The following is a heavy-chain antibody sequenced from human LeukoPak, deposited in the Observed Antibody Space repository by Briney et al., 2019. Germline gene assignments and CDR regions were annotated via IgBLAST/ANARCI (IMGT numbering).Heavy chain of an antibody. Sequence: SETLSLTCAVYGGSFSGYYWSWIRQPPGKGLEWIGEINHSGSTNCNPSLKSRVTISVDTSKNQFSLKLSSVTAADTAVYYCARGVPFKLGELSSWGQGTLVTVSS. J-gene: IGHJ5*02. V-gene: IGHV4-34*01. CDR3: ARGVPFKLGELSS. CDR1: GGSFSGYY. CDR2: INHSGST. D-gene: IGHD3-16*02.